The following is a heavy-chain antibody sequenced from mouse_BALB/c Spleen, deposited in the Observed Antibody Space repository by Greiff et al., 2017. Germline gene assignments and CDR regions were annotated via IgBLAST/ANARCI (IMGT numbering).Heavy chain of an antibody. V-gene: IGHV1-9*01. CDR3: ARRGLRYDWYFDV. Sequence: QVQLQQSGAELMKPGASVKISCKATGYTFSSYWIEWVKQRPGHGLEWIGEILPGSGSTNYNEKFKGKATFTADTSSNTAYMQLSSLTSGDSAVYYCARRGLRYDWYFDVWGAGTTVTVSS. CDR1: GYTFSSYW. D-gene: IGHD1-1*01. CDR2: ILPGSGST. J-gene: IGHJ1*01.